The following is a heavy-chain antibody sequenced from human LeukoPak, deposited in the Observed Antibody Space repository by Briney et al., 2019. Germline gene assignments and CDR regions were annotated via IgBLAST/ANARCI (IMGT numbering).Heavy chain of an antibody. J-gene: IGHJ6*02. Sequence: PGGSLRLSCAASGFTFSSYWMHWVRQAPGKGLVWVSRINSDGSNTIYADSVKGRFTISRDNAKSTLYLQMNSLRAEDTAVYYCARGPQRGAAANYYGMDVWGQGTTVTVSS. CDR2: INSDGSNT. D-gene: IGHD2-2*01. CDR1: GFTFSSYW. CDR3: ARGPQRGAAANYYGMDV. V-gene: IGHV3-74*01.